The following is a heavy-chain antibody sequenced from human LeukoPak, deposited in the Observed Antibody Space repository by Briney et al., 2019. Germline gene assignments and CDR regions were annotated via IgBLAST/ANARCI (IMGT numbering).Heavy chain of an antibody. CDR2: IKQDGSEK. CDR1: GFTFSSYW. CDR3: ARSLWFGETDGFDI. D-gene: IGHD3-10*01. J-gene: IGHJ3*02. V-gene: IGHV3-7*01. Sequence: PGGSLRLSCAASGFTFSSYWMSWVRQAPGKGLEWVANIKQDGSEKYYVDSVKGRFTISRDNAKNSLYLQMNSLRAEDTAVYYCARSLWFGETDGFDIWGQGTMVTVSS.